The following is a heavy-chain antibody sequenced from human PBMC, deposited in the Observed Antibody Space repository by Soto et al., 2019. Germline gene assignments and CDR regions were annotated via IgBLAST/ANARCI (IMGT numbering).Heavy chain of an antibody. Sequence: ASVKVSCKASGYTFTSYGISWVRQAPGQGLEWMGWISAYNGNTNYAQKLQGRVTMTTDTSTSTAYMELRSLRSDDTAVYYCARNLNYDYIWGSYRYPGPFDYWGQGTLVTVSS. CDR2: ISAYNGNT. V-gene: IGHV1-18*01. J-gene: IGHJ4*02. CDR1: GYTFTSYG. CDR3: ARNLNYDYIWGSYRYPGPFDY. D-gene: IGHD3-16*02.